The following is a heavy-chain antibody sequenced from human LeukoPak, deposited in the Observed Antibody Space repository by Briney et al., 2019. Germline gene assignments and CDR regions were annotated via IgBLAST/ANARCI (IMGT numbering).Heavy chain of an antibody. D-gene: IGHD3-22*01. J-gene: IGHJ4*02. CDR1: GFTFSSYW. Sequence: PGGSLRLSCAASGFTFSSYWMSWVRQAPGKGLEWVANIKQDGSEKYYVDSVKGRFTISRDNAKNSLYLQMNSLRAEDTAVYYCAKGFGDYYDSSGHHKGMFYFDYWGQGTLVTVSS. CDR2: IKQDGSEK. CDR3: AKGFGDYYDSSGHHKGMFYFDY. V-gene: IGHV3-7*01.